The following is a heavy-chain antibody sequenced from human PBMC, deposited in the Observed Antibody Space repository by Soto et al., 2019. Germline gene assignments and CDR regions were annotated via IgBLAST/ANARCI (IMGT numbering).Heavy chain of an antibody. CDR3: ARGIDYLNWFDP. CDR1: GGSISSGGYY. J-gene: IGHJ5*02. V-gene: IGHV4-31*03. Sequence: SETLSLTCTVSGGSISSGGYYWSWIRQHPGKGLEWIGYIYYSGSTYYNPSLKSRVTISVDTSKNQFSLKLSSVTAADTAVYYCARGIDYLNWFDPWGQGTLVTVSS. CDR2: IYYSGST. D-gene: IGHD4-17*01.